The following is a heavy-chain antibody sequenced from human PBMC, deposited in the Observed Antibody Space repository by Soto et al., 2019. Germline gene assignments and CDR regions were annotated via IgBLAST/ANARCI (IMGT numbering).Heavy chain of an antibody. D-gene: IGHD2-2*01. Sequence: QVQLQESGPGLVKPSQTLSLTCTVSGGSISSGGYYWSWIRQHPGKGLEWIGYIYYSGSTYYNPSLKSRVTISIDPSKNQFSLKLSSVTAADTAVYYCGRHNQLLFFDYWGQGTLVTVSS. CDR3: GRHNQLLFFDY. J-gene: IGHJ4*02. V-gene: IGHV4-31*03. CDR1: GGSISSGGYY. CDR2: IYYSGST.